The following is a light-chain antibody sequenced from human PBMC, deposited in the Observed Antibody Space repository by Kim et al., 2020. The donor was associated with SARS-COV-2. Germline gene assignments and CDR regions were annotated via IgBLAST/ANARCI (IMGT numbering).Light chain of an antibody. CDR1: SSDVGGYNR. Sequence: QSALTQPPSVSGSPGQSVTISCTGSSSDVGGYNRVSWFQQPPGTAPRVIIYEVYKRPSGVPDRFSGAKSGNTASLTISGLQADDEADYYCSSFINSNTVIFGGGTQLTVL. J-gene: IGLJ2*01. CDR2: EVY. V-gene: IGLV2-18*02. CDR3: SSFINSNTVI.